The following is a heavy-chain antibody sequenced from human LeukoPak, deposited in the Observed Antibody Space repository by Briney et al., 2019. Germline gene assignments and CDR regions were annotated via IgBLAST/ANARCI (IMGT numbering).Heavy chain of an antibody. CDR1: GGSISSGGYS. Sequence: PSETLSLTCAVSGGSISSGGYSWSWIRQPLGKGLEWIGYIYYSGSTYYNPSLKSRVTILVDPSKNQFSLKLSSVTAADTAVYYCARIPLRYFDWLYGDYWGQGTLVTVSS. CDR3: ARIPLRYFDWLYGDY. V-gene: IGHV4-30-4*07. CDR2: IYYSGST. J-gene: IGHJ4*02. D-gene: IGHD3-9*01.